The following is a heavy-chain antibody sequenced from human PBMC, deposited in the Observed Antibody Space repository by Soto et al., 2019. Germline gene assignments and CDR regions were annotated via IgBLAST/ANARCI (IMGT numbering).Heavy chain of an antibody. J-gene: IGHJ3*02. Sequence: SETLSLTCTVSGGSISSGDYYWSWIRQPPGKGLEWIAYIYYSGSTYYNPSLQSRITISVDTSKSQFSLRLSSVTAADTAVYYCARDPYYGSGTYSSAFDIWGQGTMVTVSS. CDR3: ARDPYYGSGTYSSAFDI. V-gene: IGHV4-30-4*01. D-gene: IGHD3-10*01. CDR2: IYYSGST. CDR1: GGSISSGDYY.